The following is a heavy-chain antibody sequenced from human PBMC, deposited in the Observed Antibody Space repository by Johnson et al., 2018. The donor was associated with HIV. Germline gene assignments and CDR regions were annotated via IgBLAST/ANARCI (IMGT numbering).Heavy chain of an antibody. CDR3: ARVRDGRENAFNI. J-gene: IGHJ3*02. V-gene: IGHV3-30*04. Sequence: VQLVESGGGVVQPGRSLRLSCAASGFTFRSYAMHWVRQAPGKGLEWVAVISYDGSNKFYADSVKGRFTVSRDNSKNTVSLQMNSPRVEDTAVYYCARVRDGRENAFNIWGQGTMVTVS. CDR2: ISYDGSNK. CDR1: GFTFRSYA. D-gene: IGHD1-26*01.